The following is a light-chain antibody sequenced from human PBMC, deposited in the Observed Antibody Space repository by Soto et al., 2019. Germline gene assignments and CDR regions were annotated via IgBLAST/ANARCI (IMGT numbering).Light chain of an antibody. J-gene: IGKJ4*01. V-gene: IGKV3-15*01. CDR3: QQYNSWPPLT. CDR1: QSVSSN. Sequence: EIVMTQSPATLSVSPGERATLSCRASQSVSSNLAWYQQKPGQAPRLLIYGASTRAIGIPARFSGSGSGTEFTLTISRLQSEELAVYYCQQYNSWPPLTFGGGTKVEIK. CDR2: GAS.